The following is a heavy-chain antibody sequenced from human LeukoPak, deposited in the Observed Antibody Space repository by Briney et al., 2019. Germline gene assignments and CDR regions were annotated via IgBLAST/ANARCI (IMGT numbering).Heavy chain of an antibody. CDR3: ARDLCYYDSSGCGAFDI. Sequence: PGGSLRLSCAASGFTFSSYAMSWVRQAPGKGLEWVSSISSSSSYIYYADSVKGRFTISRDNAKNSLYLQMNSLRAEDTAVYYCARDLCYYDSSGCGAFDIWGQGTMVTVSS. J-gene: IGHJ3*02. V-gene: IGHV3-21*01. CDR1: GFTFSSYA. D-gene: IGHD3-22*01. CDR2: ISSSSSYI.